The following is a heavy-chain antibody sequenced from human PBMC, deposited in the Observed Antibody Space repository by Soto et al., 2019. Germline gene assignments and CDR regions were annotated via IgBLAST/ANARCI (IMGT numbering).Heavy chain of an antibody. CDR2: IYRGGDT. V-gene: IGHV2-5*02. Sequence: SGPTPVNPTHTLTLTCTFSGFSLSTSGADVDWIRKPPGNALSWLPLIYRGGDTRDTLSRKSRVTISKDTSKIQVVLTMTNMDPVDPATYCCAHSRPETDMVPRYSWYDPCGEISLLAFS. CDR1: GFSLSTSGAD. CDR3: AHSRPETDMVPRYSWYDP. J-gene: IGHJ5*02. D-gene: IGHD5-18*01.